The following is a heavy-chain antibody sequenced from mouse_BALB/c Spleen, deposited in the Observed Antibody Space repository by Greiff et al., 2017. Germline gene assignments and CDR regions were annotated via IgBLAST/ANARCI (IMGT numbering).Heavy chain of an antibody. CDR3: ARSADGYYY. CDR1: GYSITSDYA. Sequence: DVKLVESGPGLVKPSQSLSLTCTVTGYSITSDYAWNWIRQFPGNKLEWMGYISYSGSTSYNPSLKSRISITRDTSKNQFFLQLNSVTTEDTATYYCARSADGYYYWGQGTTLTVSS. CDR2: ISYSGST. D-gene: IGHD1-2*01. V-gene: IGHV3-2*02. J-gene: IGHJ2*01.